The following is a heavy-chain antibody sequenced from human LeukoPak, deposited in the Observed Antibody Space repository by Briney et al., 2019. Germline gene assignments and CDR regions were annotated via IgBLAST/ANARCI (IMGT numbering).Heavy chain of an antibody. D-gene: IGHD3-10*01. J-gene: IGHJ5*02. CDR2: ISFSSTHI. CDR3: ARDGPSMVRGVVDP. V-gene: IGHV3-21*04. Sequence: GGSLRLSCAASGFIFSNYGMSWVRQAPGKGLEWVSSISFSSTHIYYADSIQGRFTISRDNAKNSLYLQMNSLRAEDTAVYYCARDGPSMVRGVVDPWGQGTLVTVSS. CDR1: GFIFSNYG.